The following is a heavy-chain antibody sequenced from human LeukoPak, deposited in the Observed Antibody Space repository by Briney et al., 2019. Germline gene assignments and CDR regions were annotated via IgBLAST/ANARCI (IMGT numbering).Heavy chain of an antibody. CDR1: GFTFSSYS. D-gene: IGHD1-26*01. Sequence: GRSLRLSCAASGFTFSSYSMNWVRQAPGKGLEWVSSISSSSSYIYYADSVKGRFTISRDNAKNSLYLQMNSLRAEDTAVYYCAREGADYYYMDVWGKGTTVTVSS. V-gene: IGHV3-21*01. CDR3: AREGADYYYMDV. CDR2: ISSSSSYI. J-gene: IGHJ6*03.